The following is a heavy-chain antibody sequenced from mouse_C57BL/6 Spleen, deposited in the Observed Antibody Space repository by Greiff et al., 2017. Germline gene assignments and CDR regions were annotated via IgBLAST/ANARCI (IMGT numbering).Heavy chain of an antibody. CDR2: INPGSGGT. CDR3: ARMVYGSSYYAMDY. V-gene: IGHV1-54*01. J-gene: IGHJ4*01. CDR1: GYAFTNYL. Sequence: VQRVESGAELVRPGTSVKVSCKASGYAFTNYLIEWVKQRPGQGLEWIGVINPGSGGTNYNEKFKGKATLTADKSSSTAYMQLSSLTSEDSAVYFCARMVYGSSYYAMDYWGQGTSVTVSS. D-gene: IGHD1-1*01.